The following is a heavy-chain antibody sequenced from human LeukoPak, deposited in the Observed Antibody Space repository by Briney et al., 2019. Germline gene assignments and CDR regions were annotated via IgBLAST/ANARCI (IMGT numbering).Heavy chain of an antibody. J-gene: IGHJ5*02. CDR1: GGSISSGGYS. Sequence: SETLSLTCAVSGGSISSGGYSWSWIRQPPGKGPEWIGYIYHSGSTYYNPSLKSRVTISVDRPKNQFSLKLSSVTAADTAVYYCARAKNQLPRFDPWGQGTLVTVSS. V-gene: IGHV4-30-2*01. CDR2: IYHSGST. CDR3: ARAKNQLPRFDP. D-gene: IGHD2-2*01.